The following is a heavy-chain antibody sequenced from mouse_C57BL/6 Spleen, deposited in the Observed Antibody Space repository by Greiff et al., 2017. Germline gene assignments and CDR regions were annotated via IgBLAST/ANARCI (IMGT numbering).Heavy chain of an antibody. CDR2: IDPSDSYT. D-gene: IGHD1-1*01. CDR3: ARTDYGSSPYYAMDY. CDR1: GYTFTSYW. J-gene: IGHJ4*01. Sequence: QVQLQQSGAELVMPGASVKLSCKASGYTFTSYWMHWVKQRPGQGLEWIGEIDPSDSYTNYNQKFKGKSTLTVDKSSSTAYMQLSSLTSEDSAVYYCARTDYGSSPYYAMDYWGQGTSVTVSS. V-gene: IGHV1-69*01.